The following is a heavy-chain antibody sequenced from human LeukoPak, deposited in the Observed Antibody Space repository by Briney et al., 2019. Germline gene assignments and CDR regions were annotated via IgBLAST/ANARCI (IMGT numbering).Heavy chain of an antibody. CDR1: GGSITYNQ. D-gene: IGHD4-17*01. CDR2: VHTSGRT. Sequence: SETLSLTCTVSGGSITYNQWTWIRQPAGKGLKWIGRVHTSGRTNYNPSLKSRVTISVDTSKNQLSLNLNSVTDADTAVYYCAREVPLYGDYAVFDYWGQGTPVTVSS. J-gene: IGHJ4*02. CDR3: AREVPLYGDYAVFDY. V-gene: IGHV4-4*07.